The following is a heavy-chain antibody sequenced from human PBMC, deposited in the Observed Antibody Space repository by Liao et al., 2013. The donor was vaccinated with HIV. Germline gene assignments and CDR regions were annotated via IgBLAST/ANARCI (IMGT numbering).Heavy chain of an antibody. CDR3: ARDRGSGGYYYYYMDV. CDR2: IYTSGTT. CDR1: GGSISSYY. V-gene: IGHV4-4*07. J-gene: IGHJ6*03. D-gene: IGHD6-19*01. Sequence: QVQLQESGPGLVKPSETLSLTCTVSGGSISSYYWSWIRQPAGKGLEWIGRIYTSGTTNYNPYLKSRVTMSVDTSKNQFSLKLSSVTAADTAVYYCARDRGSGGYYYYYMDVWGKGTTVTVSS.